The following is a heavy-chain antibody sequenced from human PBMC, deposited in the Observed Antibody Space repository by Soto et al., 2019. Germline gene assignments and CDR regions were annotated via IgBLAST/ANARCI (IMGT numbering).Heavy chain of an antibody. D-gene: IGHD1-26*01. V-gene: IGHV1-18*04. CDR2: ISTYNGNI. Sequence: GGPVKVSCKSSGYSFTSYGISWVRQAPGQGLEWMGWISTYNGNINYAQNFKGRVNMTTDASARTVYMQLSSLRSDDTAVYYCARDLSGTSFGPHGYWGQGTLVTVSS. CDR1: GYSFTSYG. CDR3: ARDLSGTSFGPHGY. J-gene: IGHJ4*02.